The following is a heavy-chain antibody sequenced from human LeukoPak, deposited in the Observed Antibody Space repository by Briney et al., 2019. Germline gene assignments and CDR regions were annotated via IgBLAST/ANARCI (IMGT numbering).Heavy chain of an antibody. CDR3: ASTEGDGYNQAPFDY. J-gene: IGHJ4*02. Sequence: PGGSLRLSCAASGFTFSSYAMSWVRQAPGKGLEWVSAISGSGGSTYYADSVKGRFTISRDNSKNTLYLQMNSLRAEDTAVYYCASTEGDGYNQAPFDYWGQGTLVTVSS. CDR2: ISGSGGST. V-gene: IGHV3-23*01. CDR1: GFTFSSYA. D-gene: IGHD5-24*01.